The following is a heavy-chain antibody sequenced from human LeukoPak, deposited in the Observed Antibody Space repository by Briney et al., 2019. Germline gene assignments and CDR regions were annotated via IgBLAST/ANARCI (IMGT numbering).Heavy chain of an antibody. D-gene: IGHD1-26*01. CDR2: IYYSGST. J-gene: IGHJ5*02. CDR3: ARHEYSGSYYGLSWFDP. CDR1: GGSISSSSYY. V-gene: IGHV4-39*01. Sequence: SSETLSLTCTVSGGSISSSSYYWGWIRQPPGKGLEWSGSIYYSGSTYYNPSLKSRVTISVDTSKNQLSLKLSYLTAADTAVYYCARHEYSGSYYGLSWFDPWGQGTLVTVSS.